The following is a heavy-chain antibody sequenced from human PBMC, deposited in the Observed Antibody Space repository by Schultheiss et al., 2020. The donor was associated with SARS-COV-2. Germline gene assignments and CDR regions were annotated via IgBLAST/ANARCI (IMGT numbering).Heavy chain of an antibody. J-gene: IGHJ1*01. V-gene: IGHV3-7*03. CDR1: GFTFSSYW. D-gene: IGHD5-18*01. Sequence: GGSLRLSCAASGFTFSSYWMSWVRQAPGKGLEWVANIKQDGSEKYYVDSVKGRFTISRDNSKNTLYLQMNSLRAEDTAVYYCARSLGYRSAEYFQHWGQGTLVTVSS. CDR3: ARSLGYRSAEYFQH. CDR2: IKQDGSEK.